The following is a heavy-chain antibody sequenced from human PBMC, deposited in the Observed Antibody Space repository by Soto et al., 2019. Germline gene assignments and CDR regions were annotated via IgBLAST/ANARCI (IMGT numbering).Heavy chain of an antibody. CDR1: GYTFTSYY. CDR3: ARASMVRGASLDL. Sequence: ASVKVSWKASGYTFTSYYMHWVRQAPGQGLEWMGIINPSGGSTSYAQKFQGRVTMTRDTSTSTVYMELSSLRSEDTAVYYCARASMVRGASLDLWGRGTLVTVSS. J-gene: IGHJ2*01. V-gene: IGHV1-46*01. CDR2: INPSGGST. D-gene: IGHD3-10*01.